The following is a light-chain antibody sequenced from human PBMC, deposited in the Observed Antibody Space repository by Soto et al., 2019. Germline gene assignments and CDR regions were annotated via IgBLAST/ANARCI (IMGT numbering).Light chain of an antibody. J-gene: IGKJ3*01. CDR2: GAS. CDR1: QSVSSRF. V-gene: IGKV3-15*01. CDR3: QQYNNWPPLFT. Sequence: EIVMTQSPATLSVSPGERATLSCRASQSVSSRFLAWYQQKPGQAPRLLIYGASTRATGIPARFSGSGSGTEFSLTISSLQSEDFAVYYCQQYNNWPPLFTFGPGTKVDIK.